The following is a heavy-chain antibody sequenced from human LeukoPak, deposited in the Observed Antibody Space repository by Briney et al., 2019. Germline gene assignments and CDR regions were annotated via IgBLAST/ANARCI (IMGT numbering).Heavy chain of an antibody. CDR3: AKGATVTNYYYMDV. CDR2: IKEDGSEK. CDR1: GFTFSSYA. Sequence: GSLRLSCAASGFTFSSYAMSWVRQAPGKGLEWVANIKEDGSEKYYVDSVKGRFTISRDNSKNTLFLQMNSLRAEDTAVYYCAKGATVTNYYYMDVWGKGTTVTVSS. D-gene: IGHD4-17*01. V-gene: IGHV3-7*01. J-gene: IGHJ6*03.